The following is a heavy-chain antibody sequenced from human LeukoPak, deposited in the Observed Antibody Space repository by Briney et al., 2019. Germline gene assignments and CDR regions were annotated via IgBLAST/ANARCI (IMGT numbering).Heavy chain of an antibody. V-gene: IGHV1-69*05. CDR1: GGTFSSYV. CDR2: IIPIFGTA. Sequence: GASVKVSCKASGGTFSSYVISWVRQALGQGLEWMGGIIPIFGTANYAQKFQGRVTITTDESTSTAYMELSSLRSEDTAVYYCARGGGSGSYRPLDYYYMDVWGKGTTVTVSS. D-gene: IGHD3-10*01. J-gene: IGHJ6*03. CDR3: ARGGGSGSYRPLDYYYMDV.